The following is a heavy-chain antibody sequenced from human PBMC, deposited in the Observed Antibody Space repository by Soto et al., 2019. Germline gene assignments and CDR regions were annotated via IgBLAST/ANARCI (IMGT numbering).Heavy chain of an antibody. CDR3: ARDRRYYDSSGYPQGYYFDY. Sequence: QVQLQESGPGLVKPSQTLSLTCTVSGGSISSGGYYWSWIRQHPGKGLEWIGYIYYSGSTYYNPTLQSRVPISVDTSKNQCSLKLRSVTAAETAVYYCARDRRYYDSSGYPQGYYFDYWGQGTLVTVSS. CDR1: GGSISSGGYY. CDR2: IYYSGST. V-gene: IGHV4-31*03. D-gene: IGHD3-22*01. J-gene: IGHJ4*02.